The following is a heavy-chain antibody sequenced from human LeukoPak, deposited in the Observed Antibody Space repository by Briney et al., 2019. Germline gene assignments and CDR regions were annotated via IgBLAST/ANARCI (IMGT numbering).Heavy chain of an antibody. D-gene: IGHD5-18*01. J-gene: IGHJ4*02. CDR1: GFPFETNG. CDR3: AKDWIQFNRVFDCFDS. V-gene: IGHV3-23*01. CDR2: IGNTET. Sequence: GGSLRLSCATSGFPFETNGMSWVRQAPGKGLEWVATIGNTETFYADSVTGRFTISRDNSKNTVNLQMNRLRVEDTAIYYCAKDWIQFNRVFDCFDSWGQGTLVTVSS.